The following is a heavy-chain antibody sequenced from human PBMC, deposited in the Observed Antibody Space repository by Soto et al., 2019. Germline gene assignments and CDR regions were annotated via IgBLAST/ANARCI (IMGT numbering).Heavy chain of an antibody. J-gene: IGHJ3*02. V-gene: IGHV1-18*01. CDR2: ISAYNGNT. D-gene: IGHD4-17*01. CDR1: GYTFTSYG. Sequence: ASVKVSCKASGYTFTSYGISWVRQAPGQGLEWMGWISAYNGNTNYAQKLQGRVTMTTDTSTSTACMELRSLRSDDTAVYYCAVDYGGNSGWSVGAFDIWGQGTMVTVSS. CDR3: AVDYGGNSGWSVGAFDI.